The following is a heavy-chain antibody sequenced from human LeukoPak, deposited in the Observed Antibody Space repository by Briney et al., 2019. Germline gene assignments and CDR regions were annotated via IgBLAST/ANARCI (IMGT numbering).Heavy chain of an antibody. Sequence: ASVKVSCKASGYSFSYYGVSWVREAPGQGLEWMGWISTYTGNPNYALRSQGRLTITTDRSTTTVYMELKNLTFDDTAIYYCAAGAPSGLWGEGTLVTVSS. J-gene: IGHJ4*02. CDR3: AAGAPSGL. CDR1: GYSFSYYG. V-gene: IGHV1-18*01. D-gene: IGHD1-26*01. CDR2: ISTYTGNP.